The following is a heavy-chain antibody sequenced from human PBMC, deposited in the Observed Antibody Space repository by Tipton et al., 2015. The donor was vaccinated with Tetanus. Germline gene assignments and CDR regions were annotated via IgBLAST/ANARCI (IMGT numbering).Heavy chain of an antibody. CDR1: GGSFSGYY. CDR2: INHSGST. D-gene: IGHD2-2*01. J-gene: IGHJ5*02. V-gene: IGHV4-34*01. Sequence: TLSLTCAVYGGSFSGYYWSWIRQPPGKGLEWIGEINHSGSTYYNPSLKSRVTISVDTSKTQFSLKLSTVTAADTAVYYCAREDIVVVPAASYNWFDPWGQGTLVTVSS. CDR3: AREDIVVVPAASYNWFDP.